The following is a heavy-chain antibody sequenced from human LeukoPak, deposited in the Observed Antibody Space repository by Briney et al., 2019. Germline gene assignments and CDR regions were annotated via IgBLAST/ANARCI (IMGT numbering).Heavy chain of an antibody. CDR1: GGTFSSYA. J-gene: IGHJ6*02. Sequence: SVKVSCKASGGTFSSYAISWVRQAPGQGLEWMGGIIPIFGTANYAQKFQGRVTITADESTSTAYMELSSLRSEDTAVYYCARGRIQTMGFYYYYGMDVWGQETTVTVSS. D-gene: IGHD4/OR15-4a*01. CDR2: IIPIFGTA. CDR3: ARGRIQTMGFYYYYGMDV. V-gene: IGHV1-69*13.